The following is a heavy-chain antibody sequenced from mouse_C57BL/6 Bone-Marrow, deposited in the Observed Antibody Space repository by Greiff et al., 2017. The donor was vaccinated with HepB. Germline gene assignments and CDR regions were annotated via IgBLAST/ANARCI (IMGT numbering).Heavy chain of an antibody. CDR3: ARRPRLFAY. CDR1: GYTFTSYG. CDR2: IYPRSGNT. V-gene: IGHV1-81*01. Sequence: VQLQQSGAELARPGASVKLSCKASGYTFTSYGISWVKQRTGQGLEGIGEIYPRSGNTYYNEKLKGKATLTEDKSSSTAYMELRSLTSEDSAVYFCARRPRLFAYWGQGTLVTVSA. J-gene: IGHJ3*01.